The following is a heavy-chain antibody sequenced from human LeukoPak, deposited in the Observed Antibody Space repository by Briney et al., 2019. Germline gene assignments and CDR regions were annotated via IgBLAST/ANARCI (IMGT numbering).Heavy chain of an antibody. CDR3: SSSGVEEWQGLHF. D-gene: IGHD3-3*01. J-gene: IGHJ4*02. CDR1: GGTFSSYA. CDR2: IIPIFGTA. Sequence: ASVKVSCKASGGTFSSYAISWVRQAPRQGLEWMGGIIPIFGTANYAQKFQGRVTMTEDTSTDTAYMELNSLSSEDTAVYYCSSSGVEEWQGLHFWGQGTLVTVSS. V-gene: IGHV1-69*06.